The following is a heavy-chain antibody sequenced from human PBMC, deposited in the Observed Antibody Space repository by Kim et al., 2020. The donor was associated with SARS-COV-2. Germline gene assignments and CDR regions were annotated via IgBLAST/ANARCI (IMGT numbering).Heavy chain of an antibody. CDR1: GGSISSYY. V-gene: IGHV4-59*01. CDR3: ARVDYYGSGNGRDY. D-gene: IGHD3-10*01. CDR2: IYYSGST. J-gene: IGHJ4*02. Sequence: SETLSLTCTVSGGSISSYYWSWIRQPPGKGLEWIGYIYYSGSTNYNPSLKSRVTISVDTSKNQFSLKLSSVTAADTAVYYCARVDYYGSGNGRDYWGQGTLVTVSS.